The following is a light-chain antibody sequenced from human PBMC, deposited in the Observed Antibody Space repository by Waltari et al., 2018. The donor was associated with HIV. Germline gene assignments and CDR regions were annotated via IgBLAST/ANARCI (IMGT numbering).Light chain of an antibody. J-gene: IGLJ1*01. CDR1: NVESKS. CDR3: HVWESSSDEYV. V-gene: IGLV3-21*02. Sequence: SYVLTQPASVSVAPGQPANVTCGGDNVESKSVHWYQQRAGKAPILVLYDDTDRPSGIPERFSGSNFGNTATLTISRVEAGDEGDYYCHVWESSSDEYVFGTGTKVTV. CDR2: DDT.